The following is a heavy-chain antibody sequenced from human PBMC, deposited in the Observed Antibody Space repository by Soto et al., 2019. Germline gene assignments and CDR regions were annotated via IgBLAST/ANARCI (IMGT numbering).Heavy chain of an antibody. D-gene: IGHD4-17*01. Sequence: TLSLTCVVSVASISSYYWSWVRQPPGKGLEWIGYIHYSGSTKYNTTLKSRVTISIDPSKNQFSLQVTSVTTADTAVYYCARVGWTTVGYYFDYWSQGTLVTVSS. CDR1: VASISSYY. CDR2: IHYSGST. V-gene: IGHV4-59*01. J-gene: IGHJ4*02. CDR3: ARVGWTTVGYYFDY.